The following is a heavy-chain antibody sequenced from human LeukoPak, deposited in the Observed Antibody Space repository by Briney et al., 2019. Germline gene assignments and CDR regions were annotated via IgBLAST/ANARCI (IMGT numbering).Heavy chain of an antibody. J-gene: IGHJ5*02. V-gene: IGHV3-66*01. Sequence: PGGSLRLSCAASGFTFSSYGMHWVRQAPGKGLEWVSVIYSGGSTYYADSVKGRFTISRDNSKNTLYLQMNSLRAEDTAVYYCARDGLAWGQGTLVTVSS. CDR2: IYSGGST. CDR1: GFTFSSYG. D-gene: IGHD5-12*01. CDR3: ARDGLA.